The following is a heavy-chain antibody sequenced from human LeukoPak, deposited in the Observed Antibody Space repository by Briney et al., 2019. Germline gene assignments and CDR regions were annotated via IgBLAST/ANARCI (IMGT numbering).Heavy chain of an antibody. CDR2: IKQDGSEK. V-gene: IGHV3-7*01. CDR1: GFTFSSYW. CDR3: ARGLPSYDMGLDH. D-gene: IGHD3-9*01. Sequence: PGGSLRLSCAASGFTFSSYWMSWVRQAPGKGLEWVANIKQDGSEKYYVDSVKGRFTISRDNAKNSLYLQMNSLRAEDTAVYYCARGLPSYDMGLDHWGQGTLVTVSS. J-gene: IGHJ4*02.